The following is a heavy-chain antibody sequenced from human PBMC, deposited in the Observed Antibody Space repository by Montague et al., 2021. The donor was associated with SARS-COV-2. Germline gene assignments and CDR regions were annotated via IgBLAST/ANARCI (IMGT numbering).Heavy chain of an antibody. Sequence: SKTLSLTCTVSGDSGSSSDHYWGWIRQPPGNGLEWLGIIYYSGYTYYNPSVKGRVTISIDASKNQFSLKLNSLTATDTAIYHCARRRLREDYFDFWGQGTLLTVSS. J-gene: IGHJ4*02. D-gene: IGHD4-17*01. CDR1: GDSGSSSDHY. V-gene: IGHV4-39*01. CDR3: ARRRLREDYFDF. CDR2: IYYSGYT.